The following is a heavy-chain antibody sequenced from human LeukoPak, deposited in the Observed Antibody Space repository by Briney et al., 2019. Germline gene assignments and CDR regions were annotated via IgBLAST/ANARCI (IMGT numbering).Heavy chain of an antibody. J-gene: IGHJ4*02. CDR3: ARGRGRRWLQFFYFDY. CDR2: INHSGST. CDR1: GGSFSGYY. D-gene: IGHD5-24*01. Sequence: SETLSLTCAVYGGSFSGYYWSWIRQPPGKELEWIGEINHSGSTNYNPSLKSRVTISVDTSKNQFSLKLSSVTAADTAVYYCARGRGRRWLQFFYFDYWGQGTLVTVSS. V-gene: IGHV4-34*01.